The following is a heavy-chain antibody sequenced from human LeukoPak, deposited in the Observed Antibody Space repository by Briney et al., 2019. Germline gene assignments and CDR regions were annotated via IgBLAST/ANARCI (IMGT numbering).Heavy chain of an antibody. V-gene: IGHV3-23*01. CDR2: ISGSGGA. J-gene: IGHJ4*02. CDR3: AKAKDSRGIAVAGLEY. D-gene: IGHD6-19*01. CDR1: GFXFSTYA. Sequence: PGGSLRLSCAASGFXFSTYAITWVRQAPGKGLEWVSSISGSGGAFHADSVKGRFTISRDNSKNTLYLQMNSLRAEDTAVYYCAKAKDSRGIAVAGLEYWGQGTLVAVSS.